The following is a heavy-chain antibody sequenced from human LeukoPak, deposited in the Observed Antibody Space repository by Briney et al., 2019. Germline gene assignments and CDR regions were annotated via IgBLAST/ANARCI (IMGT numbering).Heavy chain of an antibody. CDR2: IYTSGST. V-gene: IGHV4-61*02. CDR1: GDSIRSCTYH. D-gene: IGHD4-23*01. CDR3: ARGRPGYGGDSGVASFDY. J-gene: IGHJ4*02. Sequence: SQTLSLTCAVSGDSIRSCTYHWGWIRQPAGKGLDRIGRIYTSGSTTSNPSLKSRVTISVDTSKNQLSLKLTSVTAADTAVYYCARGRPGYGGDSGVASFDYWGQRTLVTVSS.